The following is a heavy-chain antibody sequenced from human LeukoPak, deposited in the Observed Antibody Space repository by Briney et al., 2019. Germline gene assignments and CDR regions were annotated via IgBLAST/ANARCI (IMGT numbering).Heavy chain of an antibody. J-gene: IGHJ4*02. Sequence: SKTLSLTCIVSGGSISGHYWSWIRQHPGMGLEWIGYIYNSDSGSTNYNPSLKSRVTISVDTSKNQFSLKLSSVTAADTAVYYCARGGHYGLDYWGQGTLVTVSS. CDR1: GGSISGHY. D-gene: IGHD3-10*01. CDR2: IYNSDSGST. CDR3: ARGGHYGLDY. V-gene: IGHV4-59*11.